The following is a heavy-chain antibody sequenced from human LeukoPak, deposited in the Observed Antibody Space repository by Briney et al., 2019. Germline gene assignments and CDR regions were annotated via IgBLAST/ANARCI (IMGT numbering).Heavy chain of an antibody. CDR2: IWYDGSKK. J-gene: IGHJ4*02. V-gene: IGHV3-33*01. D-gene: IGHD6-19*01. Sequence: QPGGSLRLSCAASGFTLSRNGMHWVRQAPGKGLEWVGDIWYDGSKKYYADSVKGRFTISRDISKNTVYLQMDSLRAEDTAVYYCARDHSGWYVDYWGQGTLVTVSS. CDR1: GFTLSRNG. CDR3: ARDHSGWYVDY.